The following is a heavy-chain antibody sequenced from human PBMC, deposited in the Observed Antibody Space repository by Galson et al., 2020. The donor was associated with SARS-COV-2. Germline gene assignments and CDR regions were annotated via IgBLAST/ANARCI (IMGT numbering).Heavy chain of an antibody. CDR3: ARDGAPYCSTTSCYPYYYYMDV. CDR2: ISAYNGKT. V-gene: IGHV1-18*01. CDR1: GYTFGNYG. D-gene: IGHD2-2*01. J-gene: IGHJ6*03. Sequence: ASVKVPCKASGYTFGNYGLSWVRQATGQGLEWMGWISAYNGKTNYAQKVQGRVTMTPDTSTSIAYMELRSLRPDDTAVYYCARDGAPYCSTTSCYPYYYYMDVWGKGTTVTVSS.